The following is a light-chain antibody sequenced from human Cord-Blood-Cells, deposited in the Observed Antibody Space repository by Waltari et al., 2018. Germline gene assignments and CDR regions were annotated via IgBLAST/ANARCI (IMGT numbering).Light chain of an antibody. V-gene: IGLV3-19*01. CDR1: SLISYY. J-gene: IGLJ2*01. CDR2: GKN. Sequence: SSELTQDPAVSVALGQPVRITCQGDSLISYYASWYQQKPGQPPVLVIYGKNNRPSGIPDRFSGSSSGNTASLTITGAQAEDEADYYCNSRDSSGNHVVFGGGTKLTVL. CDR3: NSRDSSGNHVV.